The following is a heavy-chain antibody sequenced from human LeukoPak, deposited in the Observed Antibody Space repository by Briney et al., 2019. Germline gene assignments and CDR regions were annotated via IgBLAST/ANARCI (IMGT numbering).Heavy chain of an antibody. D-gene: IGHD3-10*01. CDR1: GYTFTGYY. CDR2: INPNSGGT. Sequence: ASVKVSCKASGYTFTGYYMHWVRQAPGQGLEWMGWINPNSGGTNYAQKFQGRVTMTRDTSISTAYMELSRLRSDDTAVYYCARDSMVRANRYFDLWGRGTLVTVSS. V-gene: IGHV1-2*02. J-gene: IGHJ2*01. CDR3: ARDSMVRANRYFDL.